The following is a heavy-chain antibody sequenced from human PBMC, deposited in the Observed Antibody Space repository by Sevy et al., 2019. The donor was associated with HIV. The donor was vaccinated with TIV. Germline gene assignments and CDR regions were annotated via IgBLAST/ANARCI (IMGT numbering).Heavy chain of an antibody. D-gene: IGHD6-13*01. J-gene: IGHJ4*02. Sequence: GGSLRLSCAASGFTVSNIYMNWVRQAPGKGLEWVSLIYSGGTTHYADSVKGRFTISRDHSKNTLYLQMNSLRAEDTAIYYCARDPPGIAATGGGWGQGTLVTVSS. CDR1: GFTVSNIY. V-gene: IGHV3-53*01. CDR3: ARDPPGIAATGGG. CDR2: IYSGGTT.